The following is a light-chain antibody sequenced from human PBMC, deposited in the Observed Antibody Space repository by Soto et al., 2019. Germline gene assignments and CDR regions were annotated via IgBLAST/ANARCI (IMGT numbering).Light chain of an antibody. J-gene: IGKJ1*01. CDR1: QGISTY. CDR2: VAS. V-gene: IGKV1-9*01. CDR3: QQSYSTLWT. Sequence: DIQLTQSAAFGSAXXXEXXXXXXXASQGISTYLAWYQQKPGRAPNLLIYVASTLQSGVPSRFSGSGSGTEFTLTISSLQPEDFATYYCQQSYSTLWTFGQGTKVDI.